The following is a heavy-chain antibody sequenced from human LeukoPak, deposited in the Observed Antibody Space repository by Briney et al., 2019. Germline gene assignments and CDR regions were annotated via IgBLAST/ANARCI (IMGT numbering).Heavy chain of an antibody. D-gene: IGHD3-3*01. CDR1: GYTFTSYD. V-gene: IGHV1-8*03. CDR2: MNPNSGNT. J-gene: IGHJ5*02. Sequence: ASVKVSCKASGYTFTSYDINWVRQATGQGLEWMGWMNPNSGNTGYAQKFQGRVTITRNTSISTAYMELSSLRSEDTAVYYCARERFLEWPGEGKGLIWFDPWGQGTLVTVSS. CDR3: ARERFLEWPGEGKGLIWFDP.